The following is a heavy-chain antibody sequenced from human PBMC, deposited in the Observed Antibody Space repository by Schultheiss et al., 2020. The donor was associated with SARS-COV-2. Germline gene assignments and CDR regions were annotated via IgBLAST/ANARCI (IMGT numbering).Heavy chain of an antibody. CDR3: AGRLGTGNYFDS. Sequence: SETLSLTCTVSGGSISSYYWSWIRQPPGKGLEWIGYIYYSGSTYYNPSLKSRVTISVDTSKNQFSLKLSSVTAADTAVYYCAGRLGTGNYFDSWGQGTLVTVSS. CDR2: IYYSGST. CDR1: GGSISSYY. V-gene: IGHV4-59*04. D-gene: IGHD3/OR15-3a*01. J-gene: IGHJ4*02.